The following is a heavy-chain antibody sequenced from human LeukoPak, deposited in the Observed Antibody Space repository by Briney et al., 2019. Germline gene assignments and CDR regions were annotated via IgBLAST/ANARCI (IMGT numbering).Heavy chain of an antibody. CDR3: ARDRSEQWLVEALDY. CDR1: GFTFSTYG. V-gene: IGHV3-30*02. D-gene: IGHD6-19*01. CDR2: IRYDEISK. Sequence: GGSLRLSCAASGFTFSTYGMHWVRQAPGKGLEWVAFIRYDEISKYYADSVKGRFTISRDNSKNTLYLQTNSLRAEDTAVYYCARDRSEQWLVEALDYWGQGTLVTVSS. J-gene: IGHJ4*02.